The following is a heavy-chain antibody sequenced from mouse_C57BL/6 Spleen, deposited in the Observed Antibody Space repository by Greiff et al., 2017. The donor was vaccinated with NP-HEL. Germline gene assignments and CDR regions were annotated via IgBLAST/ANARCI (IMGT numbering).Heavy chain of an antibody. J-gene: IGHJ2*01. D-gene: IGHD2-4*01. CDR3: VLYYDSDGADYFDY. CDR1: GFNIKDYY. Sequence: EVQLQQSGAELVKPGASVKLSCTASGFNIKDYYMHWVKQRTEQGLEWIGRIDPEDGETKYAPKFQGKATIPAATSSNTAYLQLSSLTSEDTAVYYGVLYYDSDGADYFDYWGQGTTLTVSS. CDR2: IDPEDGET. V-gene: IGHV14-2*01.